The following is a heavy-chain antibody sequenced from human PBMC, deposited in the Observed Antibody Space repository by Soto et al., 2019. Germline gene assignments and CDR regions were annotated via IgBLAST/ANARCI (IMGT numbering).Heavy chain of an antibody. Sequence: QVQLQESCPGLVKPSETLSLTCTVSGGSVSSGSYYWSWIRQPPGKGLEWIGYIYYSGSTNYNPSLKSRVTISVDTSKNQFSLKLSSVTAADTAVYYCASGNYDSSGYYYGKADAFDIWGQGTMVTVSS. V-gene: IGHV4-61*01. CDR1: GGSVSSGSYY. CDR3: ASGNYDSSGYYYGKADAFDI. J-gene: IGHJ3*02. CDR2: IYYSGST. D-gene: IGHD3-22*01.